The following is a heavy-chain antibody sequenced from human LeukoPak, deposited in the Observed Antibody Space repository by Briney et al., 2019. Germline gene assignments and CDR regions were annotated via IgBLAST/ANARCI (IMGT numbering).Heavy chain of an antibody. Sequence: GGSLRLSCAASGFTFCRYAVLCGRRAPGKGVGGGAVISYDGSNKYYADSVKGRFTLSRDNSKNPLYLQINSLRAEDTAVYYCAGSSCYDYVWGSYPGTDCGGQGTLVTVSS. V-gene: IGHV3-30*04. CDR3: AGSSCYDYVWGSYPGTDC. D-gene: IGHD3-16*01. J-gene: IGHJ4*02. CDR1: GFTFCRYA. CDR2: ISYDGSNK.